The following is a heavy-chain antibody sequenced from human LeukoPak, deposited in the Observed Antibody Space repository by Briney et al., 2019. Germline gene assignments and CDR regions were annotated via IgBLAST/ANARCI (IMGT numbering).Heavy chain of an antibody. D-gene: IGHD4-17*01. J-gene: IGHJ4*02. CDR2: FDPEDGET. CDR1: GYTLTELS. V-gene: IGHV1-24*01. CDR3: ATAAGVTTGENDY. Sequence: GASVKVSCRVSGYTLTELSMHWVRQAPGKGLEWMGGFDPEDGETIYAQKFQGRVTMTEDTSTDTAYMELSSLRSEDTAVYYCATAAGVTTGENDYWGQGTLVTVSS.